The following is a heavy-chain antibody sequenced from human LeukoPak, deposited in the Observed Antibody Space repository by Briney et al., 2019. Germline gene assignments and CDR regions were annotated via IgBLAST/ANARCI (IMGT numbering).Heavy chain of an antibody. Sequence: GGSLRLSCAASGFKFADYAMHWVRQIPGGGLEWVSLTSGDGGTTYFADSVKGRFTISRDNSKNSLYLQMNSLRTEDTAFYHCAKDMVWGWFFDLWGRGTLVTVSS. D-gene: IGHD7-27*01. CDR3: AKDMVWGWFFDL. CDR1: GFKFADYA. J-gene: IGHJ2*01. V-gene: IGHV3-43*02. CDR2: TSGDGGTT.